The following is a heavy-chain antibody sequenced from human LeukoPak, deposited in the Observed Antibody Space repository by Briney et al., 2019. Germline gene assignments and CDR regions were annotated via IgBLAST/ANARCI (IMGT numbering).Heavy chain of an antibody. D-gene: IGHD4-11*01. CDR2: IYPGDSDT. J-gene: IGHJ4*02. CDR3: ARAPTSVSNPYYFDY. CDR1: GYSFSNYW. Sequence: GESLKISCKASGYSFSNYWIGWVRQMPGKGLAWMGIIYPGDSDTRYSPSFQGQVTISADKSITTGYSQWSSLKASDTAMYYCARAPTSVSNPYYFDYWGQGALVTVSS. V-gene: IGHV5-51*01.